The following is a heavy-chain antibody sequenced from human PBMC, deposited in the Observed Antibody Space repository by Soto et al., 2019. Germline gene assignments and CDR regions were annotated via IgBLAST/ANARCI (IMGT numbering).Heavy chain of an antibody. CDR3: AKSKYSSGWYVDY. V-gene: IGHV3-23*01. J-gene: IGHJ4*02. CDR1: GFTFSSYA. Sequence: GGSQILSCAASGFTFSSYAMSWVRQAPGKGLEWVSAISGSGGSTYYADSVKGRFIISRDNSKNTLYLQMNSLRAEDTAVSYCAKSKYSSGWYVDYWGQGTLVTVSS. CDR2: ISGSGGST. D-gene: IGHD6-19*01.